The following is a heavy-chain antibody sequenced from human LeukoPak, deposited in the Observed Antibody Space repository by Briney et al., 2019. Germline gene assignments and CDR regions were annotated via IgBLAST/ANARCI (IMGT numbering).Heavy chain of an antibody. CDR2: IIPIFGTA. D-gene: IGHD5-18*01. CDR1: GGTFSSYA. J-gene: IGHJ5*02. V-gene: IGHV1-69*06. Sequence: VKVSCKASGGTFSSYAISWVRQAPGQGLEWMGGIIPIFGTANYAQKFQGRVTITADKSTSTAYMELSSLRSEDTAVYYCAEGRGYSYRFWFDPWGQGTLVTVSS. CDR3: AEGRGYSYRFWFDP.